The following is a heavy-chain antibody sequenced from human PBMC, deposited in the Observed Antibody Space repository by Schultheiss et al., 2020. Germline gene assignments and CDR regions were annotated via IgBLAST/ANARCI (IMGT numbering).Heavy chain of an antibody. D-gene: IGHD5-12*01. CDR2: ISSSSAAI. CDR1: GFTFSAYA. CDR3: AKDDGDIVATNDAFDI. J-gene: IGHJ3*02. Sequence: GGSLRLSCAASGFTFSAYAMTWVRQAPGKGLEWISHISSSSAAIYYAGSVKGRFTISRDNSKNTLYLQMNSLRAEDTAVYYCAKDDGDIVATNDAFDIWGQGTMVNVSS. V-gene: IGHV3-48*01.